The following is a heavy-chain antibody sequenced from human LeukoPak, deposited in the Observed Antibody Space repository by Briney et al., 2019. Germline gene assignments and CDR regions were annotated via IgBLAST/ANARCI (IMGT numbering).Heavy chain of an antibody. V-gene: IGHV3-21*01. CDR3: ARDPRQYYFDY. CDR1: GFTFSSYS. D-gene: IGHD1-1*01. J-gene: IGHJ4*02. Sequence: GGSLRLSCAASGFTFSSYSMNWVRQAPGKGLEWVPSISSSSSYIYYADSVKGRFTISRDNAKNSLYLQMNSLRAEDTAVYYCARDPRQYYFDYWGQGTLVTVSS. CDR2: ISSSSSYI.